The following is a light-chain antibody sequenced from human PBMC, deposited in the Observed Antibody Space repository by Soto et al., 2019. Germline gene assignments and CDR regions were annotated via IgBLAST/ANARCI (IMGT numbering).Light chain of an antibody. CDR2: GAS. CDR3: QQYNNWPPGT. Sequence: EIVMTQSPATLSVSPGERATLSCRASQSVSSNLAWYQQKPGQAPRLLIYGASTRATGIPARFSGSGSGTEFTLTISSLQSEDFAVYYCQQYNNWPPGTFGPGTKVDNK. J-gene: IGKJ3*01. CDR1: QSVSSN. V-gene: IGKV3-15*01.